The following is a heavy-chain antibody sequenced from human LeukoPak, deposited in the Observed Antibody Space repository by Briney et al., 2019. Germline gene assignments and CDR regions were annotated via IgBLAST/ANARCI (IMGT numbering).Heavy chain of an antibody. CDR1: GFTFSSYW. CDR3: ARDQVTMVRGVRPTKFDY. Sequence: GGSLRLSCAASGFTFSSYWMSWVRQAPGKGLEWVANIKQDGSEKYYVDSVKGRFTISRDNAKNSLYLQMNSLRAEDTAVYYCARDQVTMVRGVRPTKFDYWGQGTLVTVSS. V-gene: IGHV3-7*01. CDR2: IKQDGSEK. J-gene: IGHJ4*02. D-gene: IGHD3-10*01.